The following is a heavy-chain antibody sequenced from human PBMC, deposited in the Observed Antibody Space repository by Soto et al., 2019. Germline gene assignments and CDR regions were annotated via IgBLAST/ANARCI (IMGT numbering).Heavy chain of an antibody. Sequence: SETLSLTCAVYGGSFSGYYWSWIRQPPGKGLEWIGEINHSGSTNYNPSLKSRVTISVDTSKNQFSLKLSSVTAADTAVYYCARGYYYDSSGSTSHFDYWGQGTLVTVSS. D-gene: IGHD3-22*01. CDR3: ARGYYYDSSGSTSHFDY. CDR1: GGSFSGYY. CDR2: INHSGST. V-gene: IGHV4-34*01. J-gene: IGHJ4*02.